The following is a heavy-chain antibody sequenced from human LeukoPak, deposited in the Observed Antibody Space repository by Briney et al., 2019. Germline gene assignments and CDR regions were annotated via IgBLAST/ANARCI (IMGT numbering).Heavy chain of an antibody. CDR2: IYSGGST. V-gene: IGHV3-66*01. CDR3: AREGRADYGGNPGAFDI. Sequence: GGSLRLSCAASGFTVSSNYMSWVRQAPGKGLEWVSVIYSGGSTYYADSVKGRFTISRDNSKNTLYLQMNSLRAEDTAVYYCAREGRADYGGNPGAFDIWGQGTMVTVSS. CDR1: GFTVSSNY. J-gene: IGHJ3*02. D-gene: IGHD4-23*01.